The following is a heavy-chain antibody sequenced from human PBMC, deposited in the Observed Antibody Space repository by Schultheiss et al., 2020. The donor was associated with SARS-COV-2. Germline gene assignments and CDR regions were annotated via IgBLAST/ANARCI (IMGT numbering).Heavy chain of an antibody. CDR2: IYYSGST. D-gene: IGHD6-19*01. CDR3: ARAGRARSNIAVAGTGWFDP. J-gene: IGHJ5*02. CDR1: GGSISSGDYY. V-gene: IGHV4-61*08. Sequence: SETLSLTCTVSGGSISSGDYYWSWIRQPPGKGLEWIGYIYYSGSTNYNPSLKSRVTISVDTSKNQFSLKLSSVTAADTAVYYCARAGRARSNIAVAGTGWFDPWGQGTLVTVSS.